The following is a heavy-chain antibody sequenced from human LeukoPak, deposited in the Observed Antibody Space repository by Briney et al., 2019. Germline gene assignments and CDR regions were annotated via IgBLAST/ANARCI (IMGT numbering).Heavy chain of an antibody. CDR2: ISSSGSTI. CDR3: ARRQYGYSSGSSFDY. D-gene: IGHD6-19*01. CDR1: GFTFSSYG. Sequence: GGSLRVSCAASGFTFSSYGMHWVRQAPGKGLEWVSYISSSGSTIYYADSVKGRFTISRDNAKNSLYLQMNSLRAEDTAVYYCARRQYGYSSGSSFDYWGQGTLVTVSS. J-gene: IGHJ4*02. V-gene: IGHV3-48*04.